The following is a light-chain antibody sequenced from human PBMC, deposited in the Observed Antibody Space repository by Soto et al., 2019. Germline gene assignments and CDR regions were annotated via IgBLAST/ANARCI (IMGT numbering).Light chain of an antibody. CDR1: QIVFYSSSNKNY. CDR2: HAS. CDR3: QQYNTYS. V-gene: IGKV4-1*01. Sequence: DIVMTQSPDSLAVSLGERATINCKSSQIVFYSSSNKNYLAWYQQKPGTAPKLLIYHASTLESGVPSRFSGSGSGTEFSLTISSLQPDDFATYYCQQYNTYSFGQGTKVDIK. J-gene: IGKJ1*01.